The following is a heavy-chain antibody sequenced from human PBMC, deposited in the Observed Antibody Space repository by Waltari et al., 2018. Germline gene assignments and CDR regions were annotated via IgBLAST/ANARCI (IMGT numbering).Heavy chain of an antibody. CDR1: GFTFSSYW. J-gene: IGHJ3*02. D-gene: IGHD2-15*01. Sequence: EVQLVESGGGLVQPGGSLRLSCAASGFTFSSYWMSWVRQAPGKGLEWVANIKQDGSGKYYVDSVKGRFTISRDNAKNSLYLQMNSLRAEDTAVYYCAKSLGVVVAARVAFDIWGQGTMVTVSS. V-gene: IGHV3-7*03. CDR3: AKSLGVVVAARVAFDI. CDR2: IKQDGSGK.